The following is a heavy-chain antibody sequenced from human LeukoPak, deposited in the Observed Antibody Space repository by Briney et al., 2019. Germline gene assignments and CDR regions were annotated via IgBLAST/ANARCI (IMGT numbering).Heavy chain of an antibody. D-gene: IGHD2-21*02. CDR3: ARDPVVVTAITDQNWFDP. V-gene: IGHV1-46*01. CDR2: INPSGGST. J-gene: IGHJ5*02. CDR1: GYTFTSYY. Sequence: ASVKVSCKASGYTFTSYYMHWVRQAPGQGLEWMGIINPSGGSTGYAQKFQGRVTMTRDTSTSTVYMELSSLRSEDTAAYYCARDPVVVTAITDQNWFDPWGQGTLVTVSS.